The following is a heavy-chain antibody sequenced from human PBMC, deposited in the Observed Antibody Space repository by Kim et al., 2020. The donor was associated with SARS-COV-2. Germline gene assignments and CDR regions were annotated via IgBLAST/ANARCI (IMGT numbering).Heavy chain of an antibody. Sequence: SETLSLTCTVSGGSISSGSYYWSWIRQPAGKGLEWIGRIYTSGSTNYNPSLKSRVTISVDTSKNQFSLKLSSVTAADTAVYYCAREGSGYDYYYYYGMDVWGQGTTVTVSS. CDR2: IYTSGST. J-gene: IGHJ6*02. CDR1: GGSISSGSYY. V-gene: IGHV4-61*02. CDR3: AREGSGYDYYYYYGMDV. D-gene: IGHD5-12*01.